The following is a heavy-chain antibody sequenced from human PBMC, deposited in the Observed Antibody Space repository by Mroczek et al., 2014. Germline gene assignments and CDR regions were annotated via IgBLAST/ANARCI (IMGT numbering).Heavy chain of an antibody. CDR2: IYYSGST. CDR3: ARPDTYGDYVYY. V-gene: IGHV4-39*01. D-gene: IGHD4-17*01. CDR1: GGSISSSSYY. J-gene: IGHJ4*02. Sequence: QVQLQQSGPGLVKPSETLSLTCTVSGGSISSSSYYWGWIRQPPGKGLEWIGSIYYSGSTYYNPSLKSRVTISVDTSKNQFSLKLSSVTAADTAVYYCARPDTYGDYVYYWGQGTLVTVSS.